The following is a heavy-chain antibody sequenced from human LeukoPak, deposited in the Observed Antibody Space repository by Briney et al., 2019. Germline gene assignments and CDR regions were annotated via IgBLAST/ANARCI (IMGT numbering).Heavy chain of an antibody. CDR3: ARSIVLDYFDY. V-gene: IGHV4-39*01. D-gene: IGHD2-8*01. CDR1: GDSFSGDIFY. J-gene: IGHJ4*02. CDR2: IYYSGST. Sequence: SETLSLTCTVSGDSFSGDIFYWGWIRQPPGKGLEWIGSIYYSGSTYYNPPLKSRVTMSVDTSKKQFSLKLSPVTAADTAVYYCARSIVLDYFDYWGQGTLVTVSS.